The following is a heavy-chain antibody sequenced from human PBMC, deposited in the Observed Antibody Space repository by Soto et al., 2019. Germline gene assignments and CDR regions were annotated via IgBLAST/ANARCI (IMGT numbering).Heavy chain of an antibody. D-gene: IGHD3-3*01. Sequence: PSETLSLTCTVSGGSISSYYWSWIRQPAGKGLEWIGRIYTSESTNYNPSLESRVTMSVDTSKNQFSLKLSSVTAADTAVYYCARDNALYYDFWSGPPKRWFDPWGQGTLVTVSS. CDR1: GGSISSYY. V-gene: IGHV4-4*07. CDR2: IYTSEST. CDR3: ARDNALYYDFWSGPPKRWFDP. J-gene: IGHJ5*02.